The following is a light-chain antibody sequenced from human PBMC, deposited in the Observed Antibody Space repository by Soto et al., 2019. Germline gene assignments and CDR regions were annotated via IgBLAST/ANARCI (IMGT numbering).Light chain of an antibody. J-gene: IGLJ2*01. CDR2: DVS. Sequence: QSALTQPPSASGSPGQSVTISCTGTSRDVGAYNYVSWYQLHPAKAPKVIIYDVSKRPSGVPDRFSGSKSGNTAFLTVSGLQAEDEADYYCGSHAGSSVVFGGGTKLTVL. V-gene: IGLV2-8*01. CDR1: SRDVGAYNY. CDR3: GSHAGSSVV.